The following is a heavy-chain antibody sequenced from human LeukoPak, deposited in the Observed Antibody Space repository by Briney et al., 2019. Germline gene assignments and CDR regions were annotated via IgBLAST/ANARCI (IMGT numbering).Heavy chain of an antibody. Sequence: GESLKISCKGFGYSFTSYWIAWVRHMPGKGLEWMGVIYPGDSDTRYSPSFQGQVTISADKSVSTAYLQWSSLKASDSAIYYCARRGATFEEYDYWGQGTLVTVSS. CDR2: IYPGDSDT. CDR3: ARRGATFEEYDY. V-gene: IGHV5-51*01. CDR1: GYSFTSYW. D-gene: IGHD4-17*01. J-gene: IGHJ4*02.